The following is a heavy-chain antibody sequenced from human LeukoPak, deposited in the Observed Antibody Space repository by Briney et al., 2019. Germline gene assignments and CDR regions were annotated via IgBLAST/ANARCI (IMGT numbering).Heavy chain of an antibody. Sequence: GASVKVSCKASGYNFAGYSIHWVRQAPGQGLEWMGWINRNSGGTDYAQKFQGRVTMTRDTSISTAFMELNSLRPDDTAVYYCETLAAGASFAWGQGTLVTVSS. CDR2: INRNSGGT. D-gene: IGHD2-15*01. J-gene: IGHJ5*02. CDR3: ETLAAGASFA. V-gene: IGHV1-2*02. CDR1: GYNFAGYS.